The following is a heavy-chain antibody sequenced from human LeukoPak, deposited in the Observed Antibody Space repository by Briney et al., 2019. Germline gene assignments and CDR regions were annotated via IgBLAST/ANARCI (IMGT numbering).Heavy chain of an antibody. CDR3: AGRLYDFWSGYLRYGMDV. J-gene: IGHJ6*02. V-gene: IGHV4-59*01. CDR2: IYYSGST. CDR1: GGSISSYY. D-gene: IGHD3-3*01. Sequence: SETLSLTCTVSGGSISSYYWRWIRQPPGRGPEWIGYIYYSGSTNYNPSLKSRVTISVDTSKNQFSLKLSSVTAADTAVYYCAGRLYDFWSGYLRYGMDVWGQGTTVTVSS.